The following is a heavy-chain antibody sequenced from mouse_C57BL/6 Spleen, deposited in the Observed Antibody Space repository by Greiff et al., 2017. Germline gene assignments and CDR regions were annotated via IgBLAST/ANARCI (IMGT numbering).Heavy chain of an antibody. V-gene: IGHV1-81*01. J-gene: IGHJ2*01. CDR1: GYTFTSYG. Sequence: QVQLQQSGAELARPGASVKLSCKASGYTFTSYGISWVKQRTGQGLEWIGEIYPRSGNTYYNEKFKGKATLTADKSSSTAYMELRSLTSEDSAVYFCASNYYGSSYVFDYWGQGTTLTVSS. CDR3: ASNYYGSSYVFDY. CDR2: IYPRSGNT. D-gene: IGHD1-1*01.